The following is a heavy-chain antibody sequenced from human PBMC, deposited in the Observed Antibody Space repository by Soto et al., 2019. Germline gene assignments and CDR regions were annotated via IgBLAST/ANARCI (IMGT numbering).Heavy chain of an antibody. CDR3: AKARGAYWGFDDY. Sequence: EVQLVDSGGGLVQPGRSLRLSCAASGFTFDDYAMHWVRQAPGKGLEWVSGISWNSGNIDYADSVKGRFTISRDNAKNSLYLQMNSLRTEDTALSYCAKARGAYWGFDDYCGQGTLVTVSS. D-gene: IGHD3-16*01. J-gene: IGHJ4*02. CDR1: GFTFDDYA. CDR2: ISWNSGNI. V-gene: IGHV3-9*01.